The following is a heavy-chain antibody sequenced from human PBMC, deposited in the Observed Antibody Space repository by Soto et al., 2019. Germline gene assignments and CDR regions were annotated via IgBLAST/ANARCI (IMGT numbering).Heavy chain of an antibody. J-gene: IGHJ6*02. V-gene: IGHV3-30-3*01. CDR3: VRRGSGSSGNYYYYGLDV. Sequence: HPGGSLRLSCAASGFTFSSYAMHWVRQAPGKGLEWVAVISYGGSNKYYTDSVKGRFTISRDNAKNSLYLQMNSLRAEDTAVYYCVRRGSGSSGNYYYYGLDVWGQGTTVTVSS. CDR2: ISYGGSNK. D-gene: IGHD3-22*01. CDR1: GFTFSSYA.